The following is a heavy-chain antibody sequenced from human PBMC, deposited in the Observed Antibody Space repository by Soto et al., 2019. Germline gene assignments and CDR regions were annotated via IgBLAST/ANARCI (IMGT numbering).Heavy chain of an antibody. J-gene: IGHJ6*02. D-gene: IGHD3-10*01. CDR2: ISGSGGST. Sequence: LRLSCAASGFTFSSYAMSWVRQAPGKGLEWVSAISGSGGSTYYADSVKGRFTISRDNSKNTLYLQMNSLRAEDTAVYYCAKVTMVRGVIYYYYYGMDVWGQGTTVTVSS. V-gene: IGHV3-23*01. CDR3: AKVTMVRGVIYYYYYGMDV. CDR1: GFTFSSYA.